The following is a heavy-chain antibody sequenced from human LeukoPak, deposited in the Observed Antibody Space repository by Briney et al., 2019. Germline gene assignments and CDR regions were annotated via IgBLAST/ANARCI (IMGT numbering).Heavy chain of an antibody. J-gene: IGHJ4*02. V-gene: IGHV1-69*13. CDR2: IIPIFGTA. D-gene: IGHD2-2*01. CDR1: GYTFTSYY. Sequence: GASVTVSCKASGYTFTSYYMHWVRQAPGQGLEWMGGIIPIFGTANYAQKFQGRVTITADESTSTAYSELSSLRSEDTAVYYCAARSKWGSPSPFDYWGQGTLVTVSS. CDR3: AARSKWGSPSPFDY.